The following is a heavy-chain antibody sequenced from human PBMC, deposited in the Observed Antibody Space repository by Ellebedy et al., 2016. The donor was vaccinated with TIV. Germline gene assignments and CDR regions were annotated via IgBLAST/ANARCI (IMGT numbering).Heavy chain of an antibody. J-gene: IGHJ3*02. CDR2: MYYSGSS. CDR3: ARHVVAAASPMTYDAFDI. V-gene: IGHV4-59*08. CDR1: GGSIRNYY. Sequence: MPSETLSLTCTVSGGSIRNYYCTWIRQPPGKGLEWIGHMYYSGSSNYNPSLKSRVTMSIDTSKNQFSLKMSSVTAADTAVYYCARHVVAAASPMTYDAFDIWGQGTMVTVSS. D-gene: IGHD6-13*01.